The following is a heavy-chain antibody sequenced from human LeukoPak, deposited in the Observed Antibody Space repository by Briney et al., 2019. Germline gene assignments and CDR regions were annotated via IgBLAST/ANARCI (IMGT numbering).Heavy chain of an antibody. Sequence: PSETLSLTCSVSGGCVSNYYWSWIRQPPGKGLEWIGYVYYTGSTDYNPSLKSRVTMFEDKSKNQFSLRLYSVTVADTAVYYCARHFAYSSSSYFDYWGQGSLVTVSS. D-gene: IGHD6-6*01. CDR3: ARHFAYSSSSYFDY. J-gene: IGHJ4*02. CDR2: VYYTGST. CDR1: GGCVSNYY. V-gene: IGHV4-59*08.